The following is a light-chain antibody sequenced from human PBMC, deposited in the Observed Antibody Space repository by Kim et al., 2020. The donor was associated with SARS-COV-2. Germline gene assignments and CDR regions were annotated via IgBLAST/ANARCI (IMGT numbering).Light chain of an antibody. Sequence: PGEGATFTCRAGHPITPVLAWYQQKPGQPPRLLIYETSTRAAGVPVRFTGSGSGTDFTLTITSLEPEDFAIYYCQQRSRWPPVLTFGGGTKVDIK. CDR3: QQRSRWPPVLT. J-gene: IGKJ4*01. CDR1: HPITPV. V-gene: IGKV3-11*01. CDR2: ETS.